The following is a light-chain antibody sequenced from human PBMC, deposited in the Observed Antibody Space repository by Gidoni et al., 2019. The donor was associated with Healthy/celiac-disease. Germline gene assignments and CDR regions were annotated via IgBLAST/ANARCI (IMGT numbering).Light chain of an antibody. J-gene: IGKJ2*03. Sequence: EIHMTQSISSLSASVGDRVTITCRASQSISSYLNWYQQKPGKAPKLLIYAASSLQSGVPSRFSCSGSGTDFTLTISSLQPEDFATYYCQQSYSTPIYSFGQGTKLEIK. V-gene: IGKV1-39*01. CDR1: QSISSY. CDR3: QQSYSTPIYS. CDR2: AAS.